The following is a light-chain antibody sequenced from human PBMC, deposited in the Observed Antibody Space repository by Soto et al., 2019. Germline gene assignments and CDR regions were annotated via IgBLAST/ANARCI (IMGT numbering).Light chain of an antibody. CDR2: DAS. V-gene: IGKV3D-15*01. J-gene: IGKJ5*01. CDR3: QQYHNWPIT. CDR1: QSVSSN. Sequence: EIVMTQSPASLSVSPGERATCACGASQSVSSNLAWYQQKPGQAPRLLIYDASTRATGIPARFSGSGSGTDFTLTISGLQSEDFAVYSCQQYHNWPITFGQGTRLEI.